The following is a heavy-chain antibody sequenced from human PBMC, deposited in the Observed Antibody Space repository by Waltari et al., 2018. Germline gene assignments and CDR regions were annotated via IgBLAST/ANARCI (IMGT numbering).Heavy chain of an antibody. CDR3: ARGRPGFYDSSGYYYADAFDI. CDR2: ISAYNGNT. J-gene: IGHJ3*02. CDR1: GYTFTSSG. D-gene: IGHD3-22*01. V-gene: IGHV1-18*01. Sequence: QAQLVQSGAEVKKPGASVKVSCKASGYTFTSSGISWVRQAPGQGLEWMGWISAYNGNTNYAQKLQGRVTMTTDTSTSTAYMELRSLRSDDTAVYYCARGRPGFYDSSGYYYADAFDIWGQGTMVTVSS.